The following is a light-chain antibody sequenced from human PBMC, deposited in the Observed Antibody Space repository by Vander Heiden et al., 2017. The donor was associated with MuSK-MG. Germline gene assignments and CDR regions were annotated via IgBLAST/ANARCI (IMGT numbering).Light chain of an antibody. Sequence: IQMTHSPSSVSAPVGDRVTITCRPSQDISTSLVWYQQKPVKAPKALIYAASTLQSGVPSRFSGRGSGTDFTLTISSLQPADFATYFCQQAISFPLTFGQGTELDIK. V-gene: IGKV1-12*01. J-gene: IGKJ2*01. CDR2: AAS. CDR1: QDISTS. CDR3: QQAISFPLT.